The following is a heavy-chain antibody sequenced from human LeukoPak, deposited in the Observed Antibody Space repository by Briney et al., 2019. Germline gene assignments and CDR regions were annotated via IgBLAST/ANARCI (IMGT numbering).Heavy chain of an antibody. J-gene: IGHJ4*02. CDR2: ISGSGGST. CDR1: GFTFSSCA. CDR3: ATRLVGASY. V-gene: IGHV3-23*01. D-gene: IGHD1-26*01. Sequence: GGSLRLSCAASGFTFSSCAMSWVRQAPGKGLEWVSGISGSGGSTYYADSVKGRFTISRDNSKNTLYLQMNSLRAEGTAVYYCATRLVGASYWGQGTLVTVSS.